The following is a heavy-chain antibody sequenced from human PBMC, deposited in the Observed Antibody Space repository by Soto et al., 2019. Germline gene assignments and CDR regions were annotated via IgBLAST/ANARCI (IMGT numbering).Heavy chain of an antibody. J-gene: IGHJ6*03. Sequence: GGSLRLSCAASGFTFSSYAMSWVRQAPGKGLEWVSAISGSGGSTYYADSVKGRFTISRDNSKNTLYLQMNSLRAEDTAVYYCAKGYPGKDIVVVPAAMTLPSYYYYYMDVWGKGTTVTVSS. CDR2: ISGSGGST. V-gene: IGHV3-23*01. CDR1: GFTFSSYA. CDR3: AKGYPGKDIVVVPAAMTLPSYYYYYMDV. D-gene: IGHD2-2*01.